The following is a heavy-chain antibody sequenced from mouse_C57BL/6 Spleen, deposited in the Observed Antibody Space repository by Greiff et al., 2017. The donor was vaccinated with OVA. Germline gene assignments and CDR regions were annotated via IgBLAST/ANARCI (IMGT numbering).Heavy chain of an antibody. CDR2: IYPGSGST. CDR3: ARESGRQPAWFAY. Sequence: VQLQQPGAELVKPGASVKMSCKASGYTFTSYWITWVKQRPGQGLEWIGDIYPGSGSTNYNEKFKSKATLTVDTSSSTAYMQLSSLTSEDSAVYDCARESGRQPAWFAYWGQGTLVTVSA. V-gene: IGHV1-55*01. CDR1: GYTFTSYW. D-gene: IGHD3-2*01. J-gene: IGHJ3*01.